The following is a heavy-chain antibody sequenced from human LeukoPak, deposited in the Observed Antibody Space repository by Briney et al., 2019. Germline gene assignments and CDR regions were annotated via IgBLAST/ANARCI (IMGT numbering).Heavy chain of an antibody. D-gene: IGHD3-9*01. V-gene: IGHV4-38-2*02. CDR1: GYSISSGYY. Sequence: SETLSLTCTVSGYSISSGYYWGWIRQPPGKGLEWIGSIYHSGSTYYNPSLKSRVTISVDTSKNQFSLKLSSVTAADTAVYYCARDLVDILTGYYYGMDVWGQGTTVTVSS. CDR3: ARDLVDILTGYYYGMDV. CDR2: IYHSGST. J-gene: IGHJ6*02.